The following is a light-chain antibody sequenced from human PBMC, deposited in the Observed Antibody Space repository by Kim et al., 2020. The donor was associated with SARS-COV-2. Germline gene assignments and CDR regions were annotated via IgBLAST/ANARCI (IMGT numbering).Light chain of an antibody. CDR3: QQSYSTLYT. CDR2: AAS. J-gene: IGKJ2*01. Sequence: DIQMTQSPSSLSASVGDRVTITCRASQSISSLLNWYQQKPGKAPKLLIYAASSLQSGVPSRFSGSGSGTDFTLTISSLQPEDFATYYCQQSYSTLYTFGQGTKLEI. CDR1: QSISSL. V-gene: IGKV1-39*01.